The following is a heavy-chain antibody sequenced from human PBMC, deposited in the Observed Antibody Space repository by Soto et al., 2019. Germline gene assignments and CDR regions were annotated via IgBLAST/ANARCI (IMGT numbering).Heavy chain of an antibody. CDR3: AKAIVGIAAAGYFDY. D-gene: IGHD6-13*01. V-gene: IGHV3-30*18. Sequence: QVQLVESGGGVVQPGRSLRLSCAASGFTFSSYGMHWVRQAPGKGLEWVAVISYDGSNKYYADSVKGRFTISRDNSKNTRYLQMNSLRAEDTAVYYCAKAIVGIAAAGYFDYWGQGTLVTVSS. CDR2: ISYDGSNK. J-gene: IGHJ4*02. CDR1: GFTFSSYG.